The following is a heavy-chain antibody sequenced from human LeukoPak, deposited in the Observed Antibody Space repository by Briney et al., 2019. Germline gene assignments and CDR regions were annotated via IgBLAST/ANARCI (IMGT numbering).Heavy chain of an antibody. Sequence: GGSLRLSCAASGFTLSAFEMNWVRQAPGKGLEWVSCVSGSGSTKAYSDSVKGRFIISEDNAKHSLYLEMNNLRAEDTAVYYCTRESGPPSFHIKYWGQGSLVTVSS. CDR2: VSGSGSTK. J-gene: IGHJ4*02. V-gene: IGHV3-48*03. CDR3: TRESGPPSFHIKY. CDR1: GFTLSAFE. D-gene: IGHD2-21*01.